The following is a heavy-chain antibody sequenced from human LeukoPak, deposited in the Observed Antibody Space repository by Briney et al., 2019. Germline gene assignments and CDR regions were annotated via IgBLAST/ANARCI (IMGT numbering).Heavy chain of an antibody. CDR2: INPNSGGT. V-gene: IGHV1-2*02. D-gene: IGHD3-22*01. CDR3: APSVPNYYDSSGYDTFDY. CDR1: GYTFTGYY. Sequence: VASVKVSCKASGYTFTGYYMHWVRQAPGQGLEWMGWINPNSGGTNYAQKFQGRVTMTRDTSISTAYMELSRLRSDDTAVYYCAPSVPNYYDSSGYDTFDYWGQGTLVTVSS. J-gene: IGHJ4*02.